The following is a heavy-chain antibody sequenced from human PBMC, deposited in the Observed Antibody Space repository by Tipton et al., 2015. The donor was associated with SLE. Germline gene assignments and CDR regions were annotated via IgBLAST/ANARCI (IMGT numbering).Heavy chain of an antibody. J-gene: IGHJ4*02. CDR3: ARVGSSSWYLIDY. CDR1: GGSFSGYY. V-gene: IGHV4-34*01. CDR2: INHSGST. D-gene: IGHD6-13*01. Sequence: TLSLTCAVYGGSFSGYYWSWIRQPPGKGLEWIGEINHSGSTNYNPSLKSRVTISVDTSKNQFSLKLSSVTAADTAVYYCARVGSSSWYLIDYWGQGTLVTVSS.